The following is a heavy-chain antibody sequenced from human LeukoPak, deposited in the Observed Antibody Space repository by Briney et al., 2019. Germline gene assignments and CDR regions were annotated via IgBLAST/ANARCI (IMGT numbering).Heavy chain of an antibody. CDR2: VYSSGST. J-gene: IGHJ6*02. Sequence: SETLSLTCVVSGGSISAYYWSWIRQPAGKGLEWIGRVYSSGSTNYNPSLRSRVTMSVDTSKNHFSLKMSSVTAADTAMYYCARNLLASGFYGMDVWGQGTTVTVPS. CDR3: ARNLLASGFYGMDV. CDR1: GGSISAYY. V-gene: IGHV4-4*07. D-gene: IGHD2-15*01.